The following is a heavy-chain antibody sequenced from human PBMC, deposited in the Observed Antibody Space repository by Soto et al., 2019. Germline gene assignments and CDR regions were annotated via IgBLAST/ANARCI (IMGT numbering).Heavy chain of an antibody. CDR2: FDPEDGET. CDR1: GYTLTELS. J-gene: IGHJ3*02. CDR3: ATDLVPYAAFDI. D-gene: IGHD2-2*01. Sequence: ASVKVSCKVFGYTLTELSMHWVRQAPGKGLEWMGGFDPEDGETIYAQKFQGRVTMTEDTSTDTAYMELSSLRSEDTAVYYCATDLVPYAAFDIWGQGTMVTVSS. V-gene: IGHV1-24*01.